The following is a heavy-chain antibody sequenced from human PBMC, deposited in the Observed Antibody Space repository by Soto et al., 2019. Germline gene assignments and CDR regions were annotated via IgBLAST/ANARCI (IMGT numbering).Heavy chain of an antibody. CDR1: GGTFRLYA. V-gene: IGHV1-69*01. J-gene: IGHJ5*02. D-gene: IGHD6-19*01. CDR2: IIPIFGTA. Sequence: SVTFYCTSSGGTFRLYAISWVRQAPGQGLEWMGGIIPIFGTANYAQKFQGRVTITADESTSTAYMELSSLRSEDTAAYYCARDIAVAGNGWFDPWGQGTLVTVSS. CDR3: ARDIAVAGNGWFDP.